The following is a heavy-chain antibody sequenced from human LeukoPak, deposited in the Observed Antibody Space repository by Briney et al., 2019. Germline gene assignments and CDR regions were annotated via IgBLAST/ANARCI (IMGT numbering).Heavy chain of an antibody. CDR1: GFTFSSYG. CDR3: AKDPVSTYYYFDY. D-gene: IGHD3-10*01. CDR2: ISYDGSNK. J-gene: IGHJ4*02. Sequence: PGRSLRLSCAASGFTFSSYGMHWVRQAPGKGLEWVAVISYDGSNKYYADSVKGRFTISRDNSKNTLYLRMNSLRAEDTAVYYCAKDPVSTYYYFDYWGQGTLVTVSS. V-gene: IGHV3-30*18.